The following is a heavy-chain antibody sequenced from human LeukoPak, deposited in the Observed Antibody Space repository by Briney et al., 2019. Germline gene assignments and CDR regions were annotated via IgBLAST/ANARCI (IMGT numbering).Heavy chain of an antibody. CDR2: INSDGSST. D-gene: IGHD3-10*01. V-gene: IGHV3-74*01. CDR1: GFTFSSYL. Sequence: GGSLRLSCAASGFTFSSYLMHWVRQAPGKGLVWASRINSDGSSTSYADSVKGRFTISRDNAKNTLYLQMNSLRAEDTAVYYCARGSGSYSPSDYYYYYGMDVWGQGTTVTVSS. CDR3: ARGSGSYSPSDYYYYYGMDV. J-gene: IGHJ6*02.